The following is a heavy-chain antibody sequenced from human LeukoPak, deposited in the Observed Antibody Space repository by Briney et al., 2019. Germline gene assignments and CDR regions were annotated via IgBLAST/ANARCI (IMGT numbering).Heavy chain of an antibody. Sequence: PGGSLTLSRVASGFTFNSYGMHWVRQAPGKGLEGVAFIRFDGSNKYYADSVKGRFTISRDSSKNTLYLQMNSLRAEDTGVYFCVKGTGSYSEYYFDNWGQGTLVIVSS. CDR1: GFTFNSYG. D-gene: IGHD1-26*01. CDR3: VKGTGSYSEYYFDN. V-gene: IGHV3-30*02. J-gene: IGHJ4*02. CDR2: IRFDGSNK.